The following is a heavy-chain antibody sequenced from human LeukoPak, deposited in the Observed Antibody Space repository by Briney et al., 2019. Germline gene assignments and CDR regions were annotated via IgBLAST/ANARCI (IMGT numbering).Heavy chain of an antibody. V-gene: IGHV1-2*06. CDR3: ARDWWGPDRTPAANWFDP. Sequence: ASVKVSCKASGFPLTAYYIHWVRQAPGQGLEWMGRIYPNSGGSNYAQRSQGRVTMTWDTSIATVYMQLSRLTSDDTAVYYCARDWWGPDRTPAANWFDPWGQGTLVTVSS. D-gene: IGHD2-21*02. CDR1: GFPLTAYY. J-gene: IGHJ5*02. CDR2: IYPNSGGS.